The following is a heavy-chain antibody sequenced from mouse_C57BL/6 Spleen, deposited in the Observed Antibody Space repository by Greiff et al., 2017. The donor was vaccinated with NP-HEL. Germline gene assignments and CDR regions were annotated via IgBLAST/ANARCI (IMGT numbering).Heavy chain of an antibody. V-gene: IGHV5-9-1*02. CDR1: GFTFSSYA. CDR3: TNDYDGLAWFAY. D-gene: IGHD2-4*01. Sequence: EVHLVESGAGLVKPGGSLKLSCAASGFTFSSYAMSWVRQTPEKRLEWVAYISSGGDYIYYADTVKGRFTISRDNARNTLYLQMSSLKSEDTAMYYCTNDYDGLAWFAYWGQGTLVTVSA. CDR2: ISSGGDYI. J-gene: IGHJ3*01.